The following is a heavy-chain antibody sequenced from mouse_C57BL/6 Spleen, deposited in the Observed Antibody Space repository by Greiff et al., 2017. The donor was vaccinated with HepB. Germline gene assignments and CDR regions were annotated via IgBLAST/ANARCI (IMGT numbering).Heavy chain of an antibody. CDR2: IDPETGGT. CDR3: TSNYVSYFDY. D-gene: IGHD2-1*01. J-gene: IGHJ2*01. Sequence: QVQLQQSGAELVRPGASVTLSCKASGYTFTDYEMHWVKQTPVHGLEWIGAIDPETGGTAYNQKFKGKAILTADKSSSTAYMELRSLTSEDSAVYYCTSNYVSYFDYWGQGTTLTVSS. CDR1: GYTFTDYE. V-gene: IGHV1-15*01.